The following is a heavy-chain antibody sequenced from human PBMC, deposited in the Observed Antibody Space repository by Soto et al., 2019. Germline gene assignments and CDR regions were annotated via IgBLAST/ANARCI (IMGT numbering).Heavy chain of an antibody. J-gene: IGHJ4*02. Sequence: SETLSLTCAVYGGSFSGYYWSWIRQPPGKGLEWIGEINHSGSTNYNPSLKSRVTISVDTSKNQFSLKLSSVTAADTAVYYCARLKWEASDYVQDDYWGQGTLVTVSS. CDR1: GGSFSGYY. D-gene: IGHD5-12*01. CDR3: ARLKWEASDYVQDDY. V-gene: IGHV4-34*01. CDR2: INHSGST.